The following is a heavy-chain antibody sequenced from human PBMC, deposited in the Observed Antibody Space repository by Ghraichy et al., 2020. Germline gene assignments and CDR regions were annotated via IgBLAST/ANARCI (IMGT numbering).Heavy chain of an antibody. CDR1: GFTFSSYA. CDR2: ISISGGSA. Sequence: GGSLRLSCAASGFTFSSYAMSWVRQAPGKGLVWVSTISISGGSAYYADSVKGRFTISRDISKNTLYLQMNSLRAEDTAVYYCAKKIRISGSYSFWGQGTLVTVSS. D-gene: IGHD1-26*01. J-gene: IGHJ4*02. V-gene: IGHV3-23*01. CDR3: AKKIRISGSYSF.